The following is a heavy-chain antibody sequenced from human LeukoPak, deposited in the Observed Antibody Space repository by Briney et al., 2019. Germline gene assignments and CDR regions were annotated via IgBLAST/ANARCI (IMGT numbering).Heavy chain of an antibody. CDR3: ARGYCSGGSCSSFAFDP. CDR2: IYYSGST. V-gene: IGHV4-61*01. J-gene: IGHJ5*02. D-gene: IGHD2-15*01. Sequence: PSETLSLTCTVSGDSINSGTYYWSWIRQPPGKGLEWIGYIYYSGSTNYNPSLKSRVTISVDTSKNQFSLKLSSVTAADTAVYYCARGYCSGGSCSSFAFDPWGQGTLVTVSS. CDR1: GDSINSGTYY.